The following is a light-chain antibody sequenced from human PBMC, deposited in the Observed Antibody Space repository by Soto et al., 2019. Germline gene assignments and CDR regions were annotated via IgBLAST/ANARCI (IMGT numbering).Light chain of an antibody. CDR2: WAS. CDR1: QSVFHSANNMNY. J-gene: IGKJ2*01. Sequence: DTVMTQSPDSLAVSLGERATINCKSSQSVFHSANNMNYLAWYQQKPGQSPKLLISWASIRDSGVPDRFSGSGSGTDFTLTINSLPAEDAAVYYCQQFYNTPPYTFGQGTRLEIK. V-gene: IGKV4-1*01. CDR3: QQFYNTPPYT.